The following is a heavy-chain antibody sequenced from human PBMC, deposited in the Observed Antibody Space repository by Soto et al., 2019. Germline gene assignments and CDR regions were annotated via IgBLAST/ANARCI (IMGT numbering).Heavy chain of an antibody. Sequence: PSETLSLTCTVSGGSISSSSYYWGWIRQPPGKGLEWIGSIYYSGSTYYNPSLKSRITISVDTSKNQFSLKLSSVTAADTAVYYCARQSYDFWSGFPPYMAVWGKGTTVTVSS. CDR2: IYYSGST. CDR1: GGSISSSSYY. CDR3: ARQSYDFWSGFPPYMAV. V-gene: IGHV4-39*01. D-gene: IGHD3-3*01. J-gene: IGHJ6*03.